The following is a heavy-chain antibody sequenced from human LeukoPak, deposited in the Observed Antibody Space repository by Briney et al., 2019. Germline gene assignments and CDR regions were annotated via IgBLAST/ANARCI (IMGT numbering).Heavy chain of an antibody. CDR2: IFYSGST. V-gene: IGHV4-59*01. CDR3: AREDSSGWYGIDY. Sequence: PSETLSLTCTVSGASITSYFWGWIRQPPGKGLECLGYIFYSGSTNYNPSLKSRVTISVDTSKNQFSLKLSSVTAADTAVYYCAREDSSGWYGIDYWGQGTLVTVSS. D-gene: IGHD6-19*01. J-gene: IGHJ4*02. CDR1: GASITSYF.